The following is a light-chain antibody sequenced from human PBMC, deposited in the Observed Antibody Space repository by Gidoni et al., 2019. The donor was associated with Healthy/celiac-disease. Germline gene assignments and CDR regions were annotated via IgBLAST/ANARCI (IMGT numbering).Light chain of an antibody. CDR2: GAT. J-gene: IGKJ1*01. CDR3: QQYGSSPQT. CDR1: QSVSSSY. Sequence: EIVLTQSPGTLSLSPGERATLSCRASQSVSSSYSAWYQQKPGQAPRLLIYGATSRATGIPARFCGSGSSTDFSPTTSRLEPADFAVFYCQQYGSSPQTFXXXTKVEIK. V-gene: IGKV3-20*01.